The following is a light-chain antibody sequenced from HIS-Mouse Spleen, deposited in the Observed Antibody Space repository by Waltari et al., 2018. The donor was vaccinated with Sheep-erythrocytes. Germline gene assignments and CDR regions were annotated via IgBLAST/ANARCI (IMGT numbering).Light chain of an antibody. CDR1: SSDVGGYNY. J-gene: IGLJ1*01. V-gene: IGLV2-11*01. CDR2: DVS. CDR3: CSYAGSYNHV. Sequence: QSALTQPRSVSGSPGQSGTISCTGTSSDVGGYNYVSWYQQYPGKAPKLMIYDVSKRPSGVPDRFSGSKSGNTASLTISGLQAEDEADYYCCSYAGSYNHVFATGTKVTVL.